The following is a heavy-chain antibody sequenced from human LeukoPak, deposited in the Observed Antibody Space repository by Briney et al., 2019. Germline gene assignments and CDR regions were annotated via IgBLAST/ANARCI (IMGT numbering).Heavy chain of an antibody. V-gene: IGHV7-4-1*02. J-gene: IGHJ4*02. CDR2: INTNTGNP. D-gene: IGHD6-19*01. CDR3: ARVPSISGWTGGRFDY. CDR1: GYTFTSYA. Sequence: ASVKVSCKASGYTFTSYAMNWVRQAPGQGLEWMGWINTNTGNPTYAQGLTGRFVFSLDTSVSTAYLQISSLKAEDTAVYYCARVPSISGWTGGRFDYWGQGTLVTVSS.